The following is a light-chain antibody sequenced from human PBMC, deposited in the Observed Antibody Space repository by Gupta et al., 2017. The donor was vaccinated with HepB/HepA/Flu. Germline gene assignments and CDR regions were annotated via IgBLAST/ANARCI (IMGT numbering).Light chain of an antibody. J-gene: IGLJ2*01. CDR1: KLGNKY. V-gene: IGLV3-1*01. CDR2: QNN. Sequence: SYELTQSPSVSVSPGQTASITCSGDKLGNKYVSWHQQRPGQSPLLVIYQNNKWPAGIPERFSGSNSGNTATLTISGAQAMDEADYYWQAWDSNSAVFGGGTKLTVL. CDR3: QAWDSNSAV.